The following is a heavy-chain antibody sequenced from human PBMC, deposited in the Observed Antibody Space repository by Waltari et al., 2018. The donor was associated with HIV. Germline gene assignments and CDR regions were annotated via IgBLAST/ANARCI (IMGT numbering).Heavy chain of an antibody. V-gene: IGHV2-5*01. D-gene: IGHD3-22*01. J-gene: IGHJ4*02. CDR2: VYWNDDK. Sequence: QITLKESGPTLVKPTQTLTLTCTFSGFSLSTSGLGVGWLRQPPGKALEWRALVYWNDDKRYSPSLKSRRTITKDTSKNQVVRTMTNMDPVDTSTYYCAHGTACGYYSNFDYWGQGTLVTVSS. CDR1: GFSLSTSGLG. CDR3: AHGTACGYYSNFDY.